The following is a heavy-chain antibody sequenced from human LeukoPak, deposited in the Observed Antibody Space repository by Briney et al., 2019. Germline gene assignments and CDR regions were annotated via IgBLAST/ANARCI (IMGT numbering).Heavy chain of an antibody. Sequence: PGRSLRLSCAASGFTFSTYGMHWVRQAPGKGLEWVAVISYDGSNKYHADSVKGRFTISRDNSKNTLYLQMNSLRAEDTAVYYCAKGQIAVAAPDAFDIWGQGTMVTVSS. V-gene: IGHV3-30*18. CDR2: ISYDGSNK. CDR1: GFTFSTYG. D-gene: IGHD6-19*01. CDR3: AKGQIAVAAPDAFDI. J-gene: IGHJ3*02.